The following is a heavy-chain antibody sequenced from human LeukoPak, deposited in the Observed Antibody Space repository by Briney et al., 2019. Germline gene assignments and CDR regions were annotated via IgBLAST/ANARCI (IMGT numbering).Heavy chain of an antibody. CDR2: ISGSGGST. CDR3: AKGDELGRTPFDY. V-gene: IGHV3-23*01. J-gene: IGHJ4*02. CDR1: GFTFSSYA. D-gene: IGHD1-26*01. Sequence: PGGSLRLSCAASGFTFSSYAMSWVRQAPGKGLEWVSAISGSGGSTYYADSVRGRFTISRDISKNTLYLQMNSLRAEDTAVYYCAKGDELGRTPFDYWGQGTLVTVCS.